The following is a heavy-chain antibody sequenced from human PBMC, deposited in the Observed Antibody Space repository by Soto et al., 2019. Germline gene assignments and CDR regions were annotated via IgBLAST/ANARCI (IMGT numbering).Heavy chain of an antibody. V-gene: IGHV1-69*13. CDR1: GGTFSSYA. Sequence: SVKVSCKASGGTFSSYAISWVLQSPLRGLEWMGGIIPIFGTANYAQKFQGRVTITANESTSTAYMELSSLRSEDTAVYYCAATTYYYDSSGYYLDYWGQGTLVTVSS. CDR3: AATTYYYDSSGYYLDY. CDR2: IIPIFGTA. J-gene: IGHJ4*02. D-gene: IGHD3-22*01.